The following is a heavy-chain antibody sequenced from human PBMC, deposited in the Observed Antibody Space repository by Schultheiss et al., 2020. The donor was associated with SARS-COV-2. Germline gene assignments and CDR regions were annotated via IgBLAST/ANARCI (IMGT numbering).Heavy chain of an antibody. V-gene: IGHV3-33*03. Sequence: GGSLRLSCAASGFTFSSYGMHWVRQAPGKGLEWVAVIWYDGSNKYYADSVKGRFTISRDNAKNSLYLQMNSLRAEDTALYYCAKNIGGMTAAGSFDYWGQGTLVTVSS. D-gene: IGHD6-13*01. CDR1: GFTFSSYG. CDR2: IWYDGSNK. J-gene: IGHJ4*02. CDR3: AKNIGGMTAAGSFDY.